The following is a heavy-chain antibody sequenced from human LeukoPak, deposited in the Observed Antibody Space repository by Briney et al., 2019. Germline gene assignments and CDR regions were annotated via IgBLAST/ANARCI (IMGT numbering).Heavy chain of an antibody. Sequence: GGSLRLSCAASGFTFSSYGMHWVRQAPGKGLEWVSSISGSSSYIYYADSVKGRFTISRDNAKNSLYLQMNSLRAADTAVYYCARDSPHYYDSRVDGFDIWGQGTMVTVSS. CDR2: ISGSSSYI. CDR3: ARDSPHYYDSRVDGFDI. V-gene: IGHV3-21*04. J-gene: IGHJ3*02. D-gene: IGHD3-22*01. CDR1: GFTFSSYG.